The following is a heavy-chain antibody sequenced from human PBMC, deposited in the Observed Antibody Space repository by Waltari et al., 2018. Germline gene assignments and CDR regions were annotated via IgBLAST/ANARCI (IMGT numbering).Heavy chain of an antibody. J-gene: IGHJ3*02. CDR2: IYYSGST. Sequence: QVQLQESGPGLVKPSETLSLTCTVSGGSISSYYRSWIRQPPGKGLEWIGYIYYSGSTNYNPSLKSRVTISVDTSKNQFSLKLSSVTAADTAVYYCARLQYEAFDIWGQGTMVTVSS. D-gene: IGHD4-4*01. CDR3: ARLQYEAFDI. CDR1: GGSISSYY. V-gene: IGHV4-59*01.